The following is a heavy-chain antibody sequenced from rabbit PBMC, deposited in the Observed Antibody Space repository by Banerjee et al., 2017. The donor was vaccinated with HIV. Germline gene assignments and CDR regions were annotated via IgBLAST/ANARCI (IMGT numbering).Heavy chain of an antibody. D-gene: IGHD1-1*01. CDR1: GFDFSSNA. V-gene: IGHV1S47*01. CDR2: IYTPDGST. J-gene: IGHJ3*01. Sequence: QEQLVESGGGLVQPEGSLTLTCTASGFDFSSNAMCWVRQAPGKGLEWIGCIYTPDGSTYYASWAKGRFTISKTSSTTVTLQMTSLTVADTATYFCARYTSNNGYSLWGQGTLVTVS. CDR3: ARYTSNNGYSL.